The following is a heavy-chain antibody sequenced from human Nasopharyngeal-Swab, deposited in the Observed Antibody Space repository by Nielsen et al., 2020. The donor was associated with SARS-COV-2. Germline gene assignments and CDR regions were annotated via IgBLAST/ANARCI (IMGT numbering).Heavy chain of an antibody. D-gene: IGHD6-13*01. CDR3: ARDSGQELVAYYFGMDV. J-gene: IGHJ6*02. CDR1: RFTFTRRKFA. Sequence: GGSLRLSCAVSRFTFTRRKFAMHWVRQTPYKGLEWVSTISYDGSNKYYGDSVKGRFTISRDSSRNTLYLQMNNLRPEDTAIYYCARDSGQELVAYYFGMDVWGQGTTVIVSS. CDR2: ISYDGSNK. V-gene: IGHV3-30*04.